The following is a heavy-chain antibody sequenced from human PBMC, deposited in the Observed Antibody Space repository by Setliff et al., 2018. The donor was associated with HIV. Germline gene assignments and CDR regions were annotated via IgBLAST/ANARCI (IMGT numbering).Heavy chain of an antibody. J-gene: IGHJ4*02. V-gene: IGHV3-74*01. Sequence: PGGSLRLSCAASGFTFSGHSMHWVRQVPGQGLVWVSGIKNDGSGIFYVDSVKGRFTISRDNAKNRLYLQMNSLRAEDTALYYCARGYYGPDSWSQGTLVTVSS. CDR2: IKNDGSGI. CDR3: ARGYYGPDS. D-gene: IGHD3-10*01. CDR1: GFTFSGHS.